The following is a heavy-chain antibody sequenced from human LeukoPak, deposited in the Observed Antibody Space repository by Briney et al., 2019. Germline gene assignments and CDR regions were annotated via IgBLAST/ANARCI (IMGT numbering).Heavy chain of an antibody. Sequence: GGSLRLSCVASGFTYRRYSMNWVRQAPGKGLEWVSTISSGSDYIYHADSVRGRFTISRDNAKNSLYLQMNSLRAEDTAVYYCARALGDQPDYYYGMDVWGQGTTVTVSS. D-gene: IGHD2-2*01. J-gene: IGHJ6*02. CDR2: ISSGSDYI. CDR1: GFTYRRYS. V-gene: IGHV3-21*01. CDR3: ARALGDQPDYYYGMDV.